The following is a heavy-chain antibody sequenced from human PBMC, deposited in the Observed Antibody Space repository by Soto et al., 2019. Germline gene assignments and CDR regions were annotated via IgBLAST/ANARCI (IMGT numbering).Heavy chain of an antibody. Sequence: SSLKISLKASGGTFSSYAISWVRQAPGQGLEWMGGIIPIFGTANYAQKFQGRVTITADESTSTAYMELSSLRSEDTAVYYCARDRIAEAGTYFDYWGQGTLVTVSS. CDR1: GGTFSSYA. D-gene: IGHD6-13*01. J-gene: IGHJ4*02. CDR2: IIPIFGTA. CDR3: ARDRIAEAGTYFDY. V-gene: IGHV1-69*13.